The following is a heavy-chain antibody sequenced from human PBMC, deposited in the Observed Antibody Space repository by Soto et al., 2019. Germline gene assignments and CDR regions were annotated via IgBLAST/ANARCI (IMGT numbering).Heavy chain of an antibody. CDR3: ARDSYYYENGNLGPAAVGL. CDR2: IYFSGSS. J-gene: IGHJ2*01. CDR1: SGFIDTFH. V-gene: IGHV4-59*01. D-gene: IGHD3-22*01. Sequence: SADLSLSSRVLSGFIDTFHLSGIRQAPGQGLEWIGHIYFSGSSNYNPSFKSRVTLSGDTSKNHFSLKLTSVTAADTAVYYCARDSYYYENGNLGPAAVGLW.